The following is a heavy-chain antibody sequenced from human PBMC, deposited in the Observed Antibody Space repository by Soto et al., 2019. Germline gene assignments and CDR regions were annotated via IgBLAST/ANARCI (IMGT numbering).Heavy chain of an antibody. J-gene: IGHJ6*04. CDR3: IKDLTPGGADV. CDR2: IYWSSNRI. CDR1: GFNSHDYA. Sequence: EVQLVESGGGLVQPGKSLRLSCVASGFNSHDYAMHWVRQVPGKGLEWVSGIYWSSNRIDYADSVKGRFTTSRDNAKNTLYLQMNSLRVEDTPSYYCIKDLTPGGADVWGKGTTVTVSS. D-gene: IGHD1-26*01. V-gene: IGHV3-9*02.